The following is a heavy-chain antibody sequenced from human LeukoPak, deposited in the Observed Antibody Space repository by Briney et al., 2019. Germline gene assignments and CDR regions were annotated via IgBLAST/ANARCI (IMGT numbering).Heavy chain of an antibody. CDR1: GYTFTSYG. V-gene: IGHV1-8*03. Sequence: ASVKVSCKASGYTFTSYGISWVRQATGQGLEWMGWMNPNSGNTGYAQKFQGRVTITRNTSISTAYMELSSLRSEDTAVYYCARGPSLTDYYYYMDVWGKGTTVTVSS. CDR3: ARGPSLTDYYYYMDV. J-gene: IGHJ6*03. CDR2: MNPNSGNT.